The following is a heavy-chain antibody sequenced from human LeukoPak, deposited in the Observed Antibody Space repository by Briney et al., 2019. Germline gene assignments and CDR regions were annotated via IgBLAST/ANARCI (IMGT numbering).Heavy chain of an antibody. CDR2: IYSSGST. D-gene: IGHD3-22*01. CDR1: GGSINNYY. J-gene: IGHJ4*02. CDR3: ARLKSGSSGSLDS. Sequence: PSETLSLTCTVSGGSINNYYWTWIRQPPGKGLEWFGHIYSSGSTNYNPSLESRVTISVDTSSNQFSLKLSSVTAADTAVYYCARLKSGSSGSLDSWGQGDLVTISA. V-gene: IGHV4-4*09.